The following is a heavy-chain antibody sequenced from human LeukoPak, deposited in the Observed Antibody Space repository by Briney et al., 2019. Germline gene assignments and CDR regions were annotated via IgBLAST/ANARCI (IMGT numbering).Heavy chain of an antibody. Sequence: GGSLRLSCAASGFTFSSYGMHWVRQAPGKGLEWVAFIRYDGSNKYYADSVKGRFTISRDNSKNTLYLQMNSLRAEDTAVYYCAKVSRFGELSGEINHDYWGQGTLVTVSS. J-gene: IGHJ4*02. V-gene: IGHV3-30*02. CDR2: IRYDGSNK. D-gene: IGHD3-10*01. CDR1: GFTFSSYG. CDR3: AKVSRFGELSGEINHDY.